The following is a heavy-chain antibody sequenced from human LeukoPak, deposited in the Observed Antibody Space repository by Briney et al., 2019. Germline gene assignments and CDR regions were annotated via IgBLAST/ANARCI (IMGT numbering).Heavy chain of an antibody. V-gene: IGHV4-61*02. Sequence: SETLSLTCTVSGGSISSGSYYWSWIRQPAGKGLEWIGRIYTSGSTNYNPSLKSRVTMSVDTSKNQFSLKLSSVTAADTAVYYCARDPGITPFDYWGQGTLVTVSS. CDR2: IYTSGST. CDR1: GGSISSGSYY. CDR3: ARDPGITPFDY. J-gene: IGHJ4*02.